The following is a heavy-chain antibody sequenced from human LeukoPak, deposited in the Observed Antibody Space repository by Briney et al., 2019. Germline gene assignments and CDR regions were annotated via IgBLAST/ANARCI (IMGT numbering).Heavy chain of an antibody. CDR3: ARGRRQQLAGDY. CDR1: GGSVSSGSYY. D-gene: IGHD6-13*01. V-gene: IGHV4-61*01. Sequence: SETLSLACTVSGGSVSSGSYYWSWIRQPPGKGLEWIGYIYYSGSTNYNPSLKSRVTISVDTSKNQFSLKLSSVTAADTAVYYCARGRRQQLAGDYWGQGTLVTVSS. CDR2: IYYSGST. J-gene: IGHJ4*02.